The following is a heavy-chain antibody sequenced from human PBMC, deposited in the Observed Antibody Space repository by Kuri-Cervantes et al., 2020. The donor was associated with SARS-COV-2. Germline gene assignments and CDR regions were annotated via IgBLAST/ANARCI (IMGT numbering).Heavy chain of an antibody. J-gene: IGHJ5*02. V-gene: IGHV4-39*07. CDR3: ARDRGRIAAAGIGWFDP. CDR2: IYYGGNT. CDR1: GGSISSSSYY. D-gene: IGHD6-13*01. Sequence: GSLRLSCTVSGGSISSSSYYWGWIRQPPGKGLEWIGSIYYGGNTLYNPSLKSRLTISVDTSKKQFSLNLSSVTAADTAVYYCARDRGRIAAAGIGWFDPWGQGTLVTVSS.